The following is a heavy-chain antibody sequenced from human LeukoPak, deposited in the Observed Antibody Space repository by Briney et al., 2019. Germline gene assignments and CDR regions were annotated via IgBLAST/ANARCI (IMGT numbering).Heavy chain of an antibody. V-gene: IGHV1-18*01. CDR2: ISAYNGNT. J-gene: IGHJ6*02. Sequence: GASVKVSCKASRYTFTSYGISWVRQAPGQGLEWMGWISAYNGNTNYAQKLQGRVTMTTDTSTSTAYMELRSLRSDDTAVYYCAREDGSYAHYYGMDVWGQGTTVTVSS. CDR3: AREDGSYAHYYGMDV. D-gene: IGHD1-26*01. CDR1: RYTFTSYG.